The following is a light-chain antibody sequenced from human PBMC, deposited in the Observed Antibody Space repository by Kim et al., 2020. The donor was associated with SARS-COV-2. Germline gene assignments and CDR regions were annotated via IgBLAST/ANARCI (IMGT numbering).Light chain of an antibody. CDR3: QQRSSWPLT. Sequence: LSPGERATLSCRASQGVSSYLAWYQQRPGQAPRLLVYDVSNRATGTPDRFSGGGSGTDFTLTISSLEPEDFAVYYCQQRSSWPLTLGGGTKVEIK. CDR1: QGVSSY. J-gene: IGKJ4*01. V-gene: IGKV3-11*01. CDR2: DVS.